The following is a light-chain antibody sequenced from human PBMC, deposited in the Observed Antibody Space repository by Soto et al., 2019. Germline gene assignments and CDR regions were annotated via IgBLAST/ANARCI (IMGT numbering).Light chain of an antibody. J-gene: IGKJ4*01. Sequence: DIQMTQSPSSLSASVGDRVTIPCRASQDIRHYLAWFQQKTGKVPKLLVYGASTLQSGVPSRFSGSGSGTDFTLTISSLQPEDVATYYCQKYNIAPLTFGGGTKVDIK. CDR2: GAS. CDR3: QKYNIAPLT. V-gene: IGKV1-27*01. CDR1: QDIRHY.